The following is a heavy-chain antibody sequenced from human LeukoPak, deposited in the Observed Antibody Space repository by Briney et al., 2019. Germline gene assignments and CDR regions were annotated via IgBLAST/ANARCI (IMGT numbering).Heavy chain of an antibody. J-gene: IGHJ4*02. CDR2: ISAYNGNT. CDR1: GYTFTSYG. CDR3: ARVGYSGFDY. V-gene: IGHV1-18*01. D-gene: IGHD1-26*01. Sequence: ASVKVSCKASGYTFTSYGISWVRQAPGQGLEWMGWISAYNGNTNYAQKFQGRVTMTRDMSTSTVYMELSSLRSEDTAVYYCARVGYSGFDYWGQGTLVTVSS.